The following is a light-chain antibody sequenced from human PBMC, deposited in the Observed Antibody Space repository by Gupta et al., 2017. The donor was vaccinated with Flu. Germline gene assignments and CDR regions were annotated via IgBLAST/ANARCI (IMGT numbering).Light chain of an antibody. Sequence: QSALTQPASVSGSPGQSITISCTGTSSDLGTYNLVSWYQQHPDKAPKLMIYEGSKRPSGISNRFSGSKSGTTASLTISGPEAEDEADYYCCSYAGGYVFGTGTKVSVL. CDR3: CSYAGGYV. V-gene: IGLV2-23*01. J-gene: IGLJ1*01. CDR1: SSDLGTYNL. CDR2: EGS.